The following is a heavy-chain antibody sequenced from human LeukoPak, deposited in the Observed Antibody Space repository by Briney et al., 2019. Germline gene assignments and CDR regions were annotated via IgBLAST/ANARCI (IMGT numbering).Heavy chain of an antibody. CDR2: INPNSGGT. CDR1: GYTFTGYY. Sequence: ASVKVSCKASGYTFTGYYMHWARQAPGQGLEWMGWINPNSGGTNYAQKFQGWVTMTRDTSISTAYMELSRLRSDDTAVYYCARVLAARSQHAFDIWGQGTMVTVSS. J-gene: IGHJ3*02. D-gene: IGHD6-6*01. CDR3: ARVLAARSQHAFDI. V-gene: IGHV1-2*04.